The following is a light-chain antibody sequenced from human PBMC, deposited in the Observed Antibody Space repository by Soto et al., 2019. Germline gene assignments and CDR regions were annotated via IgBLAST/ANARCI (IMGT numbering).Light chain of an antibody. CDR2: EVR. V-gene: IGLV2-14*01. Sequence: QSVLTQPASVSGSAGQSITISCSGTNLVSWYQQHPGTAPKLIIYEVRNRPSGISSRFSGSRSGNTASLTISGLQSEDEGDYYCSAYTARSTLVFGGGTKVTVL. CDR3: SAYTARSTLV. J-gene: IGLJ3*02. CDR1: NL.